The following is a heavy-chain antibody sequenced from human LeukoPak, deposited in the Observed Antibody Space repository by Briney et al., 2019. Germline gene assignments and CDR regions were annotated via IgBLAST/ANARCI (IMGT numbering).Heavy chain of an antibody. CDR2: ISSSGSTM. V-gene: IGHV3-48*03. CDR1: GFTFSSYE. J-gene: IGHJ4*02. D-gene: IGHD1-26*01. CDR3: AREGRSGTYYLDY. Sequence: PGGSLRLSCAASGFTFSSYEINWVRLAPGKGLEWVSYISSSGSTMYYADSVKGRFTISRDNAKDSLYLQMNGLRAEDTAVYYCAREGRSGTYYLDYWGQGTLVTVSS.